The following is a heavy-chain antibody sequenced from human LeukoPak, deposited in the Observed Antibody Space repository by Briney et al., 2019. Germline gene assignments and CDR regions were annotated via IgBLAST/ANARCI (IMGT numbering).Heavy chain of an antibody. Sequence: SETLSLTCGVYGGSFSAYFWSWIRQPPGKGLEWIGEINHSGGTNYNPSLKSRVTISVDTSKNQFSLKLSSVTAADTAVYYCARGQHPYYYDSSGYYYVYWGQGTLVTVSS. CDR3: ARGQHPYYYDSSGYYYVY. J-gene: IGHJ4*02. CDR1: GGSFSAYF. D-gene: IGHD3-22*01. CDR2: INHSGGT. V-gene: IGHV4-34*01.